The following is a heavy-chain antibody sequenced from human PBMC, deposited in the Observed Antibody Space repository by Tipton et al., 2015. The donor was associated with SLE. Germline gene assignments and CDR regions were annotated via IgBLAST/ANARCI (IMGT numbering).Heavy chain of an antibody. CDR2: IRYDGSDK. CDR3: AEDWLAAAGLFQH. Sequence: SLRLSCAASGFTFSSYGMHWVRQAPGKGLEWVAFIRYDGSDKYYTDSVKGRFTISRDNSKNTLYLQMNSLRAEDTAVYYCAEDWLAAAGLFQHWGQGTLVTVSS. V-gene: IGHV3-30*02. CDR1: GFTFSSYG. D-gene: IGHD6-13*01. J-gene: IGHJ1*01.